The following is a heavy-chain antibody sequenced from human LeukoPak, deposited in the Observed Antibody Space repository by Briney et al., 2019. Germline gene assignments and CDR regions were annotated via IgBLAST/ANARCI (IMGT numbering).Heavy chain of an antibody. Sequence: GESLKISCKCSGFDFTAYGIAWVRQMPGKGLEWMGNIYPGGSNGRYSPSFQGQVTMSADKSITTVYLQWSSLKASDTAMYYCARPFHSRWFGFWGQGTLVTRFS. D-gene: IGHD6-13*01. V-gene: IGHV5-51*01. CDR3: ARPFHSRWFGF. CDR2: IYPGGSNG. CDR1: GFDFTAYG. J-gene: IGHJ4*02.